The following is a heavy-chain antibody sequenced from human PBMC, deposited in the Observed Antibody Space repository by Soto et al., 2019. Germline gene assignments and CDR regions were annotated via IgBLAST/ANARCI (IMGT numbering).Heavy chain of an antibody. V-gene: IGHV4-30-4*01. D-gene: IGHD4-17*01. CDR1: GGSVSIGDYL. CDR2: IHGSGNT. J-gene: IGHJ5*02. Sequence: SEILSLTCTVFGGSVSIGDYLWSWIRQRPGKGLEWIGYIHGSGNTYYNPSLKSRVTISLDTSKNQFSLKVTSMTAADTAVYFCARARGGDSGDYASLFDRWGQGNLATVSS. CDR3: ARARGGDSGDYASLFDR.